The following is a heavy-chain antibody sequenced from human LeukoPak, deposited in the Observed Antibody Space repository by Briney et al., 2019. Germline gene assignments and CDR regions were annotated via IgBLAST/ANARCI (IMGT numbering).Heavy chain of an antibody. Sequence: PSETLSLTCAVSGGSFIGSHWNWIRQPPGKGLEWVGAINHSGNTNYNPSLKSRVTISVDTSKNQFSLKLGSVTAADTAVYYCARDPTTVVTLPYYFDDWGQGTLVTVSS. CDR2: INHSGNT. CDR1: GGSFIGSH. CDR3: ARDPTTVVTLPYYFDD. V-gene: IGHV4-34*01. D-gene: IGHD4-23*01. J-gene: IGHJ4*02.